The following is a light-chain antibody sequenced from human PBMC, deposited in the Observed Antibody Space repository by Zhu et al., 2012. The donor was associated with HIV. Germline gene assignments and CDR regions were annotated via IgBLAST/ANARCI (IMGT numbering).Light chain of an antibody. CDR2: DTS. CDR1: RSVRSF. Sequence: IVLTQSPATLSLSPGERATVSCRASRSVRSFLAWYQQKPGQAPRLLIYDTSKRAAGIPARFSGSGSETDFTLTISSLEPEDFAVYYCQQYGSSPLTFGGGTKVEIK. V-gene: IGKV3-11*01. CDR3: QQYGSSPLT. J-gene: IGKJ4*01.